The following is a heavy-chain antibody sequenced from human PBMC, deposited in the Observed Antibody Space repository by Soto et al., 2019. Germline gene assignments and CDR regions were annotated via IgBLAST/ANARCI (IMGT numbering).Heavy chain of an antibody. CDR2: ISHDGGKK. V-gene: IGHV3-30-3*01. CDR1: GSTFSNYA. D-gene: IGHD2-2*01. CDR3: SRDLGYCSSTSCYANYRYYYGMDV. J-gene: IGHJ6*02. Sequence: GGSLRLCCAASGSTFSNYAFHWVRQAPGKGLEWVAVISHDGGKKYYADSVKGRFTISRDKSESTLYLQINSLRGEDTAVYYCSRDLGYCSSTSCYANYRYYYGMDVWGQGTTVTVSS.